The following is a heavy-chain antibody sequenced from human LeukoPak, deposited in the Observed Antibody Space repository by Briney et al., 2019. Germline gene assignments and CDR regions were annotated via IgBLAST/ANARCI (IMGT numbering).Heavy chain of an antibody. CDR1: GYTFTNYW. V-gene: IGHV1-69*06. D-gene: IGHD2-2*01. Sequence: KISCKGSGYTFTNYWIGWVRQMPGKGLEWMGGIIPMFGTAKYAQKFQGRVTITADKSTSTAYMEPSSLRSEDTAVYYCASGTTDIVVVPATLRNYYFDYWGQGTLVTVSS. J-gene: IGHJ4*02. CDR2: IIPMFGTA. CDR3: ASGTTDIVVVPATLRNYYFDY.